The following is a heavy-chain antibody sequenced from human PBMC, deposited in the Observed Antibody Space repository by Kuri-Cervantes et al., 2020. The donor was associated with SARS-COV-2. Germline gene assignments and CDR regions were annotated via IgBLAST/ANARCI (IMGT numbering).Heavy chain of an antibody. D-gene: IGHD6-13*01. CDR2: IYHSGST. V-gene: IGHV4-30-2*01. Sequence: SETLSLTCAVSGGSISSGGYSWSWIRQPPGKGLEWIGYIYHSGSTYYNPSLKSRVTISVDTSKNQFSLKLSSVTAADTAVYYCARDKTDSSSRVPGAFDIWGQGTMVTVSS. CDR3: ARDKTDSSSRVPGAFDI. CDR1: GGSISSGGYS. J-gene: IGHJ3*02.